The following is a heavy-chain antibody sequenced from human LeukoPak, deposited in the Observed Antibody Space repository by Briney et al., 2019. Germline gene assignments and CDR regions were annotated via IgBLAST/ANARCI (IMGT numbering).Heavy chain of an antibody. J-gene: IGHJ6*02. CDR3: ARDRYGSGSYYCSDGAGMDV. CDR1: GFTFSSYS. D-gene: IGHD3-10*01. CDR2: ISSSSSYI. Sequence: MAGGSLRLSCAASGFTFSSYSMNWVRQAPGKGLEWVSSISSSSSYIYYADSVKGRFTISRDNAKNSLYLQMNSLRAEDTAVYYCARDRYGSGSYYCSDGAGMDVWGQGTTVTVSS. V-gene: IGHV3-21*01.